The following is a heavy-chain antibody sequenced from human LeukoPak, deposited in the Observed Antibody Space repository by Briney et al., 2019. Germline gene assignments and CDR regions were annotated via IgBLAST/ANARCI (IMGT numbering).Heavy chain of an antibody. J-gene: IGHJ4*02. V-gene: IGHV4-4*07. CDR1: GGSISSYY. D-gene: IGHD6-13*01. CDR2: IYTSGST. Sequence: SETLSLTCTVSGGSISSYYWSWIRQPAGKGLEWIGRIYTSGSTNYNPSLKSRVTISVDTSKNQFSLKLSSVTAADTAVYYRGSHAPYSSSWFRGYFDYWGQGTLVTVSS. CDR3: GSHAPYSSSWFRGYFDY.